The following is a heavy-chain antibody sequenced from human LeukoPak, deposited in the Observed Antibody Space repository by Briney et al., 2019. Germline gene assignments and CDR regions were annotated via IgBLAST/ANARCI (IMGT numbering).Heavy chain of an antibody. Sequence: GGSLRLSCAASGFTFSSYAMIWVRQAPGKGLEWVPTISGDGSDAYYADSVRGRFTISRGNSMDTLYLQLNNLRAEDTAIYYCATYTRTSFDYWGQGTLVTVSS. CDR3: ATYTRTSFDY. V-gene: IGHV3-23*01. CDR2: ISGDGSDA. J-gene: IGHJ4*02. CDR1: GFTFSSYA. D-gene: IGHD3-16*01.